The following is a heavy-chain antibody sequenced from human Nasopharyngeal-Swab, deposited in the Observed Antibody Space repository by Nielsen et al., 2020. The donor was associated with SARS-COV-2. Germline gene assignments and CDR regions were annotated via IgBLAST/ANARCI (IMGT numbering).Heavy chain of an antibody. V-gene: IGHV3-33*01. J-gene: IGHJ4*02. CDR1: GFTFSSYG. Sequence: GESLKISCAASGFTFSSYGMHWVRQAPGKGLEWVAVIWYDGGNKYYADSVKGRFTISRDNSKNTVYLQMNSLRAEDTAVYYCAAAPSGDYGGYWGQGTLVTVSS. CDR2: IWYDGGNK. CDR3: AAAPSGDYGGY. D-gene: IGHD4-23*01.